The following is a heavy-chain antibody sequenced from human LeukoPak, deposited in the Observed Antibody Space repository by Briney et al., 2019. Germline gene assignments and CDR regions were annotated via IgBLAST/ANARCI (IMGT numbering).Heavy chain of an antibody. D-gene: IGHD3-3*01. CDR2: IKQDGSEK. CDR1: EFSVGSNY. V-gene: IGHV3-7*01. Sequence: PGGSLRLSCAASEFSVGSNYMTWVRQAPGKGLEWVANIKQDGSEKYYVDSVKGRFTISRDNAKNSLYLQMNSLRAEDTAVYYCARGRPYYDFWSGYNNNWFDPWGQGTLVTVSS. J-gene: IGHJ5*02. CDR3: ARGRPYYDFWSGYNNNWFDP.